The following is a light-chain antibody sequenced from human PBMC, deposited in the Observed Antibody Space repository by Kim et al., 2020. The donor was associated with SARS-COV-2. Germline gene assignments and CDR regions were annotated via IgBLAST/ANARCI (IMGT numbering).Light chain of an antibody. Sequence: ALGQTVSITCQGDSLRKFYSHWYQQKPGQAPILLIYEENKRPSGIPYRFSGSGSGDTASLTITGARAEDEAVYYCNSRDSSGDHVLFGGGTQLTVL. CDR3: NSRDSSGDHVL. CDR2: EEN. J-gene: IGLJ2*01. V-gene: IGLV3-19*01. CDR1: SLRKFY.